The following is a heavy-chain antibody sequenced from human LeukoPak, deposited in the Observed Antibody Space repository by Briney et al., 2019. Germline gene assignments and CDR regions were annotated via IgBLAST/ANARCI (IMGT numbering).Heavy chain of an antibody. V-gene: IGHV5-51*01. D-gene: IGHD6-13*01. Sequence: GESLKISCEGSGNSFINYWIGWVRQMPGQGLEWMGIIYPGDSDTRYSPSFQGHVIISADKSIRTAYLQWSSLKASDTATYYCARGGGSNWRVFDYWGQGTLVTVSS. J-gene: IGHJ4*02. CDR2: IYPGDSDT. CDR1: GNSFINYW. CDR3: ARGGGSNWRVFDY.